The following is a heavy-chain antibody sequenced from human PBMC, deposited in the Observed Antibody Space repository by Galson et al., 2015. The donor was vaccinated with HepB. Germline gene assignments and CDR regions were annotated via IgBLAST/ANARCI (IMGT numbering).Heavy chain of an antibody. J-gene: IGHJ4*02. CDR1: GYTFTGYY. CDR3: ARETQASIAARTFDY. V-gene: IGHV1-2*06. Sequence: SVKVSCKASGYTFTGYYMHWVRQAPGQGLEWMGRINPNSGGTNYAQKFQGRVTMTRDTSISTAYMELSRLRSDDTAVYYCARETQASIAARTFDYWGQGTLVTVSS. CDR2: INPNSGGT. D-gene: IGHD6-6*01.